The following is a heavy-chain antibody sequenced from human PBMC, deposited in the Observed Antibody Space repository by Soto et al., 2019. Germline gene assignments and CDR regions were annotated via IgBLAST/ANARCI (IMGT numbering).Heavy chain of an antibody. V-gene: IGHV3-30-3*01. Sequence: PGESLKISCAASGFTFSSYAMHWVRQAPGKGLEWVAVISYDGSNKYYADSVKGRFTISRDNSKNTLYLQMNSLRAEDTAVYYCARDGYCSGGSCYSSYYYGMDVWGQGTTVTVSS. CDR3: ARDGYCSGGSCYSSYYYGMDV. CDR1: GFTFSSYA. D-gene: IGHD2-15*01. J-gene: IGHJ6*02. CDR2: ISYDGSNK.